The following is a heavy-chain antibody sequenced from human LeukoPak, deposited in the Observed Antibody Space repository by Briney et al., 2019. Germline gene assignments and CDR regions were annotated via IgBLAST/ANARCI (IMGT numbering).Heavy chain of an antibody. J-gene: IGHJ4*02. Sequence: GRSLRLSCAASGFTFSSSAMHWVRQAPGKGLEWVAVISYDGSNKYYADSVKGRFTISRDNSKNTLYLQMNSLRAEDTAVYYCARGTYYSSSWYGGTVWGQGTLVTVSS. CDR2: ISYDGSNK. D-gene: IGHD6-13*01. CDR3: ARGTYYSSSWYGGTV. V-gene: IGHV3-30-3*01. CDR1: GFTFSSSA.